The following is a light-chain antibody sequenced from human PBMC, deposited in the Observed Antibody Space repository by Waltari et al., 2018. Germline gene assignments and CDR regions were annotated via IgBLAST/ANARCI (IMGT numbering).Light chain of an antibody. CDR3: SSYTSSSTPRV. V-gene: IGLV2-14*01. Sequence: SALTQPASVSGSPGQSITISCTGTSSDVGGYNYVSWYQQHPGKAPKLMIYDVSKRPSGVSNRFSGSKSGNTASLTISGLQAEDEADYYCSSYTSSSTPRVFGGGTKLTVL. CDR1: SSDVGGYNY. CDR2: DVS. J-gene: IGLJ2*01.